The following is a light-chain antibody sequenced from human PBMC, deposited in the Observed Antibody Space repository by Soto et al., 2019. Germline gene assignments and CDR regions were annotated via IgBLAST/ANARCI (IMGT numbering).Light chain of an antibody. CDR3: QQRSNWPPYT. CDR2: DAS. V-gene: IGKV3-11*01. Sequence: EIVLTQSPATLSLSPGERATLSCRASQSVSSNLAWYQQKPGQAPSLLIYDASNRATGIPARFSGSGSGTDVTLTISSLEPEDFAVYYCQQRSNWPPYTFGQGTKLEIK. CDR1: QSVSSN. J-gene: IGKJ2*01.